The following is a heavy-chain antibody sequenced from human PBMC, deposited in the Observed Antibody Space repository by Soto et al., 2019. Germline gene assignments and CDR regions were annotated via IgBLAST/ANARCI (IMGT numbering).Heavy chain of an antibody. CDR3: ARRGSGSDYDY. CDR1: GFTFSNYA. D-gene: IGHD1-26*01. CDR2: ISGSGDST. V-gene: IGHV3-23*01. Sequence: EVQLLESGGGLVQPGGSLRLSCAASGFTFSNYAMNWVRQAPVKWLEWVSVISGSGDSTYHADSVKGRFTISRDNSKNTLYLQMNSLRAEDTAVYYCARRGSGSDYDYWGQGTLVTVSS. J-gene: IGHJ4*02.